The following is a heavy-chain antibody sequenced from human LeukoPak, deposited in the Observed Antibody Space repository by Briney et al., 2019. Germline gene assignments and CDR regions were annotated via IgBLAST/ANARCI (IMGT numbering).Heavy chain of an antibody. Sequence: ASETLSLTCAVYGGSFSGYYWSWNRQPPGKGLEWIGEINHSGSTNYNPSLKSRVTISVDTSKNQFSLKLSSVTAADTAVYYCARARRILRNGFDYWGQGTLVTVSS. CDR2: INHSGST. CDR1: GGSFSGYY. J-gene: IGHJ4*02. CDR3: ARARRILRNGFDY. V-gene: IGHV4-34*01. D-gene: IGHD5/OR15-5a*01.